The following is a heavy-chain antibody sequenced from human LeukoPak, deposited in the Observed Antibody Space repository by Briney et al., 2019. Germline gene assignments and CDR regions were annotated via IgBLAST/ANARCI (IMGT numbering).Heavy chain of an antibody. CDR3: ARGSRYYYDSSGYYQ. CDR2: INPNSGGT. Sequence: CXXXGXXFTSYDXXWVXQAPXQXXXXXXWINPNSGGTNYAQKFQGRVTMTRDTSISTAYMELSRLRSDDTAVYYCARGSRYYYDSSGYYQWGQGTLVTVSS. CDR1: GXXFTSYD. D-gene: IGHD3-22*01. J-gene: IGHJ4*02. V-gene: IGHV1-2*02.